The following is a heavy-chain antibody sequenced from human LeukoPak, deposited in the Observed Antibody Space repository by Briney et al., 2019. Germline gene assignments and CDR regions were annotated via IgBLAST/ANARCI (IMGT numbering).Heavy chain of an antibody. D-gene: IGHD2-15*01. CDR3: AAGYCSGGSCYGDF. Sequence: NSGGSQRLSCAASGFTFSSYSMNWVRQAPGKGLEWVSSISSSSTYIFYADSVKGRFTISRDNAKNSLYLQMNSLRAEDTAVYYCAAGYCSGGSCYGDFWGQGSLVTVSS. CDR2: ISSSSTYI. J-gene: IGHJ4*02. CDR1: GFTFSSYS. V-gene: IGHV3-21*01.